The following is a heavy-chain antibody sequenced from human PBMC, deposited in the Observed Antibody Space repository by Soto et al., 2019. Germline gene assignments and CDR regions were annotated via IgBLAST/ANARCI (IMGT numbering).Heavy chain of an antibody. Sequence: ESGGGLVQPGGSLRLSCAASGFTFSSYEMNWVRQAPGKGLEWVSYISSSGSTIYYADSVKGRFTISRDNAKNSLYLQMNSLRAEDTAVYYCARVLDDSSGYTYDYFDYWGQGTLVTVSS. CDR2: ISSSGSTI. CDR3: ARVLDDSSGYTYDYFDY. V-gene: IGHV3-48*03. D-gene: IGHD3-22*01. CDR1: GFTFSSYE. J-gene: IGHJ4*02.